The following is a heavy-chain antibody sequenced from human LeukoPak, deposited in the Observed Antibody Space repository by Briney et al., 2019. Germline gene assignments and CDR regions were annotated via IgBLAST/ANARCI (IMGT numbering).Heavy chain of an antibody. D-gene: IGHD3-22*01. J-gene: IGHJ4*02. CDR2: ISSSSSYI. CDR1: GFTFSSYS. V-gene: IGHV3-21*01. CDR3: ARGSTYYDSSGQVPFDY. Sequence: GGSLRLSCAASGFTFSSYSMNRVRQAPGKGLEWVSSISSSSSYIYYADSVKGRFTISRDNGKNTLYLQMNSLRAEDTAVYYCARGSTYYDSSGQVPFDYWGQGTLVTVSS.